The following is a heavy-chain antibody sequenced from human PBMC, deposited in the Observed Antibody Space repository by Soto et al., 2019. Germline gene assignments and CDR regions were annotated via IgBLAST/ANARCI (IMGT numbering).Heavy chain of an antibody. CDR2: IIPILGIA. CDR3: ATDIVVVVAATGESAFDY. V-gene: IGHV1-69*02. CDR1: GGTFSSYT. J-gene: IGHJ4*02. D-gene: IGHD2-15*01. Sequence: ASVKVSCKASGGTFSSYTISWVRQAPGQGLEWMGRIIPILGIANYAQKIQGRVTITADKSTSTAYMELSSLRSEDTAVYYCATDIVVVVAATGESAFDYWGQGTLVTVSS.